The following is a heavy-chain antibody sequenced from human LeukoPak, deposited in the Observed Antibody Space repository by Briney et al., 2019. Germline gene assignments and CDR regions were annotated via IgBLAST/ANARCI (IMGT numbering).Heavy chain of an antibody. CDR2: IFYSGST. V-gene: IGHV4-39*07. D-gene: IGHD5/OR15-5a*01. CDR1: GGSISSGTYY. Sequence: SETLSLTCTVSGGSISSGTYYWGWIRQPPGKGLDWIASIFYSGSTYYNPSLRSRVTISVDTSKNQFSLKLKSVTAADTAVYYCAKGNPFYDYWGQGTLVTVSS. J-gene: IGHJ4*02. CDR3: AKGNPFYDY.